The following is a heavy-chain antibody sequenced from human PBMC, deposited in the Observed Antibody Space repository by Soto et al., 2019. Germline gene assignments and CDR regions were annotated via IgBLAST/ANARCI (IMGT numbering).Heavy chain of an antibody. V-gene: IGHV3-30-3*01. J-gene: IGHJ4*02. CDR2: ISYDGSNK. Sequence: QVQLVESGGGVVQPGRSLRLSCAASGFTFSSYAMHWVRQAPGKGLEWVAVISYDGSNKYYADSVKGRFTISRDNSKHTLYLQMNSLRAEDTAVYYCARGRTADALTAVDYWGQGTLVTVSS. CDR1: GFTFSSYA. D-gene: IGHD7-27*01. CDR3: ARGRTADALTAVDY.